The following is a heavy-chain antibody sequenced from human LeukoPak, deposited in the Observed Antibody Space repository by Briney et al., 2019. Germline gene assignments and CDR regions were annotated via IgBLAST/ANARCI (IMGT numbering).Heavy chain of an antibody. CDR1: GFTFSSYA. D-gene: IGHD2-2*01. CDR2: ISGSGGST. CDR3: AKGLIGVPAAIGNWFDP. Sequence: GGYLRLSCAASGFTFSSYAMSWVRRAPGKGLEWVSAISGSGGSTYYADSVKGRFTISRDNSKNTLYLQMNSLRAEDTAVYYCAKGLIGVPAAIGNWFDPWGQGTPVTVSS. V-gene: IGHV3-23*01. J-gene: IGHJ5*02.